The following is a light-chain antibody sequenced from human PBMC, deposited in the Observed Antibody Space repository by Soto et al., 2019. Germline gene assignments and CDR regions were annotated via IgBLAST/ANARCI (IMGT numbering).Light chain of an antibody. CDR3: QQYNNLPPYT. V-gene: IGKV3-15*01. CDR2: GAS. Sequence: EIVMTQSPATLSVSPGERVTLSCRASQSVGSNLAWYQQKPGQAPRLLIYGASTRATGIPARFSGSGSGTEFTLTISSQQSEDFAVYYCQQYNNLPPYTCGQGTKLEIK. J-gene: IGKJ2*01. CDR1: QSVGSN.